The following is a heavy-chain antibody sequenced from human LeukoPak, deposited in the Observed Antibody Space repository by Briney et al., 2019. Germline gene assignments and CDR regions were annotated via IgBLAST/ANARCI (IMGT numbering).Heavy chain of an antibody. CDR2: IYYSGTT. CDR3: ARGDYGDYVGMDY. CDR1: GGSISNYY. Sequence: PSETLSLTCTDSGGSISNYYWSWIRQPPGKGLEWIGYIYYSGTTNYNPSLKSRVTISVDTSKNQLSLKLSSVTAADTAVYYCARGDYGDYVGMDYWGQGTLVTVSS. V-gene: IGHV4-59*01. J-gene: IGHJ4*02. D-gene: IGHD4-17*01.